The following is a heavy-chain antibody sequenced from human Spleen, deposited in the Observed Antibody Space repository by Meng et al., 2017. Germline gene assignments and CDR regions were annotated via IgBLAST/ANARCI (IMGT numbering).Heavy chain of an antibody. V-gene: IGHV5-51*01. Sequence: GESLKISCKAFGYDFASYWIGWVRQMPGKGLEWMGIIYPGDSDTRYRPSFQDQVTISADKSISTAYLQWSSLKASDTAMYFCARCRTYSGSWGLDSWGQGTLVTVSS. CDR3: ARCRTYSGSWGLDS. D-gene: IGHD6-13*01. CDR1: GYDFASYW. CDR2: IYPGDSDT. J-gene: IGHJ4*02.